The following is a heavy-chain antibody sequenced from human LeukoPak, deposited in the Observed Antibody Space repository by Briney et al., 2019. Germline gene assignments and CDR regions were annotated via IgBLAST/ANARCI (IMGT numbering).Heavy chain of an antibody. J-gene: IGHJ4*02. V-gene: IGHV1-18*01. D-gene: IGHD3-10*01. Sequence: GASVKVSCKASGYTFTSYGISWGRQAPGQGLEWMGWISAYNGNTNYAQNLQGRVTMTTDTSTSTAYMELRSLRSDDTAVYYCARDYFGSGSYYMRDYWGQGTLVTVSS. CDR3: ARDYFGSGSYYMRDY. CDR1: GYTFTSYG. CDR2: ISAYNGNT.